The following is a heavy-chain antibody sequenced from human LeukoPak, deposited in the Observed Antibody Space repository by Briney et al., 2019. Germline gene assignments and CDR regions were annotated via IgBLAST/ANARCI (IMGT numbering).Heavy chain of an antibody. D-gene: IGHD2-15*01. J-gene: IGHJ4*02. Sequence: GGSLRLSCAGSGFTCSSYAMSWLRQAPGKGLEGVSGTSGSGGSTYYAGAVKGRFTISRDNSKDTLSLKMNSLRVADTAVYYCAKNGGRQCYSHLYSWGQGPLVTVSS. CDR2: TSGSGGST. CDR3: AKNGGRQCYSHLYS. V-gene: IGHV3-23*01. CDR1: GFTCSSYA.